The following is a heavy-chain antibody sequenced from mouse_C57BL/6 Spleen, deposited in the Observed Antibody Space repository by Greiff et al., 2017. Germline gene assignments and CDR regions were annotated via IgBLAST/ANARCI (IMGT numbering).Heavy chain of an antibody. CDR1: GFTFSDYY. Sequence: EVKLMESGGGLVQPGGSLKLSCAASGFTFSDYYMYWVRQTPEKRLEWVAYISNGGCSTYYPDTVKGRFTISRDNAKNTLYLQMSRLKSEDTAMYYCARQNSRDYFDYWGQGTTLTVSS. D-gene: IGHD3-3*01. J-gene: IGHJ2*01. V-gene: IGHV5-12*01. CDR2: ISNGGCST. CDR3: ARQNSRDYFDY.